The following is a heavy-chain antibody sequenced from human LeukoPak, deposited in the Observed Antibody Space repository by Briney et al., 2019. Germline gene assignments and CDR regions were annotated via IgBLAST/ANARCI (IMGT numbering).Heavy chain of an antibody. Sequence: GASVKVSCKASGYTFTSYGISWVRQAPGQGLEWVGWISAYNGNTNYAQKLQGRVTMTTDTSTSTAYMELRSLRSDDTAVYYCAREVNGGSFYYYYMDVWGKGTTVTVSS. CDR3: AREVNGGSFYYYYMDV. CDR2: ISAYNGNT. V-gene: IGHV1-18*01. CDR1: GYTFTSYG. J-gene: IGHJ6*03. D-gene: IGHD7-27*01.